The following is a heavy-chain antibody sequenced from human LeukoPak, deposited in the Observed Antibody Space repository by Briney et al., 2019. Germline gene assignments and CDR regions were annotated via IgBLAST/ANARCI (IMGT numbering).Heavy chain of an antibody. CDR1: GFTFSSYA. CDR2: ISGSGGST. Sequence: PGGSLRLSCAASGFTFSSYAMSWVRQAPGKGLEWVSAISGSGGSTYYADSVKGRFTLSRDNSKNTLYLQMNSLRAEDTAVYYCAKRYSSSWELDYWGQGTLVTVSS. J-gene: IGHJ4*02. V-gene: IGHV3-23*01. CDR3: AKRYSSSWELDY. D-gene: IGHD6-13*01.